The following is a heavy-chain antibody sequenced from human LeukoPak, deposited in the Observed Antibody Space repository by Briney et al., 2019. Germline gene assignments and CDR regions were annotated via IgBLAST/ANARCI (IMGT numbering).Heavy chain of an antibody. Sequence: PSETLSLTCSVSGGSISDYYWSWIRQPPGKGLEWIGYIYRGGTINYNPSVKSRVTMSLDTSRKQISLMLNSVTAADTAIYYCARHWLEAAKTYSYWFDPWGQGTLVTVSS. V-gene: IGHV4-4*09. CDR1: GGSISDYY. J-gene: IGHJ5*02. CDR3: ARHWLEAAKTYSYWFDP. D-gene: IGHD6-19*01. CDR2: IYRGGTI.